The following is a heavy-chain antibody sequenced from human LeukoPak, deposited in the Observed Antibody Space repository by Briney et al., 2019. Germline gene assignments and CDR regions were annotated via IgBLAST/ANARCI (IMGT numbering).Heavy chain of an antibody. D-gene: IGHD1-26*01. V-gene: IGHV3-23*01. CDR1: GFTFSSYT. Sequence: GGSLRLSCAASGFTFSSYTMSWVRQAPGKGLEWVSFISSGAGSTYYADSVKGRFTISRDNSKNTLYLQMNSLRAEDTAVYYCAKGQTYSWELPDFNWFDPWGQGTLVTVSS. J-gene: IGHJ5*02. CDR2: ISSGAGST. CDR3: AKGQTYSWELPDFNWFDP.